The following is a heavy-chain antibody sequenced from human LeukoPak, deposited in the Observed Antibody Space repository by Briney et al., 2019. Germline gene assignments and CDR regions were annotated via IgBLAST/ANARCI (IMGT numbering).Heavy chain of an antibody. CDR2: IYYSGST. Sequence: SETLSLTCTVSGYSISSGYLWGWIRQPPGKGLEWIGSIYYSGSTYYNPSLKSRVTISVDTSKNQVSLKLSSVTAADTAVYYCARLHYGGNYGFYYYYMDVWGKGTTVTISS. D-gene: IGHD4-23*01. CDR1: GYSISSGYL. V-gene: IGHV4-38-2*02. CDR3: ARLHYGGNYGFYYYYMDV. J-gene: IGHJ6*03.